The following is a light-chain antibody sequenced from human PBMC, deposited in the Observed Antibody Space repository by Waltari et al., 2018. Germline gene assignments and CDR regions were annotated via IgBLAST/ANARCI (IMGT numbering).Light chain of an antibody. CDR3: QQHNSHPYS. Sequence: DIQMTQSPSSLSASVGDRGTITCRASQTISSYLAWYQQKPGKVPKLLIYAASSLESGVPSRFSGSGSGTEFTLTISSLQPEDFATYYCQQHNSHPYSFGQGTKVEIK. CDR2: AAS. J-gene: IGKJ2*03. V-gene: IGKV1-17*03. CDR1: QTISSY.